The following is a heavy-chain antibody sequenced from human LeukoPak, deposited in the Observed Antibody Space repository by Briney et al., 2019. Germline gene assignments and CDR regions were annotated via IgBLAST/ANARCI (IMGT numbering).Heavy chain of an antibody. J-gene: IGHJ4*02. CDR2: ISHDARNT. CDR3: AKDFSGCNVGGFFYY. D-gene: IGHD3-10*02. Sequence: GGSLRLSCEASGFTFSSYAMTWVRQVPGKGPEWVSAISHDARNTYYVESVKGRFTISRDNSKNILFLQMDSLRAEDSALYYCAKDFSGCNVGGFFYYWGQGTLVTVSS. CDR1: GFTFSSYA. V-gene: IGHV3-23*01.